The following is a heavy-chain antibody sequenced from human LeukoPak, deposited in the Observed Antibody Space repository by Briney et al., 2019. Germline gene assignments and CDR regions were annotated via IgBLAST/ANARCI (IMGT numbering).Heavy chain of an antibody. CDR2: IYSGGTT. J-gene: IGHJ6*02. D-gene: IGHD4-17*01. V-gene: IGHV3-53*01. CDR1: GITVSSNY. Sequence: GGSLRPSCAASGITVSSNYMSWVRQPPGKGLEWVSLIYSGGTTYYADSVQGRFTISRDNSKNTVYLQMNSLRVEDTAVYYCARDPRTTGKSNYGMDVWGQGTTVTVSS. CDR3: ARDPRTTGKSNYGMDV.